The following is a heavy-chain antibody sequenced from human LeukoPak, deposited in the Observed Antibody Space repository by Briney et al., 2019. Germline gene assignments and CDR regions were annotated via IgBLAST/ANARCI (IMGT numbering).Heavy chain of an antibody. CDR2: IYHSGSV. D-gene: IGHD3-3*01. CDR3: ARGRSGYYPYYYYYYMDV. Sequence: SETLSLTCTVSGYSISSGYYWGWIRQPPGKGLEWIGSIYHSGSVYFNPSLKSRVTISVDTSKNQFSLKLSSVTAADTAVYYCARGRSGYYPYYYYYYMDVWGKGTTVTVSS. V-gene: IGHV4-38-2*02. J-gene: IGHJ6*03. CDR1: GYSISSGYY.